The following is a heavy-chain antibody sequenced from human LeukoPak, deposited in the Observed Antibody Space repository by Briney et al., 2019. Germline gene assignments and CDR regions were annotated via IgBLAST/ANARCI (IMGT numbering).Heavy chain of an antibody. V-gene: IGHV4-59*12. CDR3: ARDHARDYDDYHLVFDT. CDR2: ILYSGSN. J-gene: IGHJ4*02. CDR1: GGSITSYY. Sequence: SETLSLTCTVSGGSITSYYGSWIRQPHGGGLGWIGYILYSGSNHYTPTLKSRVIISIDKSENQFSLKRRSVTAADTAVYYCARDHARDYDDYHLVFDTWGQGTLVTVSS. D-gene: IGHD4-17*01.